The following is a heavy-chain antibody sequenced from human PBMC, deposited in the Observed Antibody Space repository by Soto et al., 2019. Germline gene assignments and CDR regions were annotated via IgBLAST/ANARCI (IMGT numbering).Heavy chain of an antibody. CDR3: ARDRRISSARHYWYFDL. J-gene: IGHJ2*01. CDR2: ISSSGSTI. V-gene: IGHV3-48*03. CDR1: GFTFSSYE. D-gene: IGHD6-6*01. Sequence: EVQLVESGGGLVQPGGSLRLSCAASGFTFSSYEMNWVRQAPGKGLEWVAYISSSGSTIYYADSVKGRFTISRDNAKNSLYLQMNSLRAEDTAVYYCARDRRISSARHYWYFDLWGRGTLVTVSS.